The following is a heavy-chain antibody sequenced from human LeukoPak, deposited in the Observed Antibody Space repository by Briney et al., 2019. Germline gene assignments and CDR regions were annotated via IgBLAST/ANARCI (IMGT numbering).Heavy chain of an antibody. CDR2: ISDSGSLT. Sequence: GGSLRRSCAASGFAFSRLAMGWARQSPGKGLEWLSFISDSGSLTYYADSVKGRFTISRDNSKNTLFLQMNGLRAEDTAVYYCAKDARRTNGWYFCDYWGQGTLVTVSS. CDR1: GFAFSRLA. CDR3: AKDARRTNGWYFCDY. V-gene: IGHV3-23*01. J-gene: IGHJ4*02. D-gene: IGHD6-19*01.